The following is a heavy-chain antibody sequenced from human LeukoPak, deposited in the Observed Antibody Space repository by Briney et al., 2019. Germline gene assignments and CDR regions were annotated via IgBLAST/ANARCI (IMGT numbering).Heavy chain of an antibody. V-gene: IGHV3-23*01. CDR1: GFTFTIYT. Sequence: GGSLRLSCAGSGFTFTIYTLSWVRQSPRKGLEWVSGISGRGDRTDYADSVKGRFTISRDNSKSTLYLQMNSLRAEDTAVYYCARGTELRYFDWSINFDYWGQGTLVTVSS. CDR3: ARGTELRYFDWSINFDY. D-gene: IGHD3-9*01. CDR2: ISGRGDRT. J-gene: IGHJ4*02.